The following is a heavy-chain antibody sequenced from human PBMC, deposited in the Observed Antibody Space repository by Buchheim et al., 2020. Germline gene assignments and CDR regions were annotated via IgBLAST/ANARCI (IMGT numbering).Heavy chain of an antibody. J-gene: IGHJ4*02. CDR3: ARGGYSSGWYKSRRRVFFDY. V-gene: IGHV3-7*01. D-gene: IGHD6-19*01. Sequence: EVQLVESGGGLVQPGGSLRLSCAASGFTFSSYWMSWVRQAPGKGLEWVANIKQDGSEKYYVDSVKGRFTISRDNAKNSLYLQMNSLRAEDTAVYYCARGGYSSGWYKSRRRVFFDYWGQGTL. CDR1: GFTFSSYW. CDR2: IKQDGSEK.